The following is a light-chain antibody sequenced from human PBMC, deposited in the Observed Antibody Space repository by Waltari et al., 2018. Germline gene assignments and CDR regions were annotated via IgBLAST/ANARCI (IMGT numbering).Light chain of an antibody. CDR3: CSYTNTHVV. CDR2: EAT. V-gene: IGLV2-14*02. Sequence: QSALTQPASVSGSPGQSTTISCTGTSSHVGSTNLVSWYQQHPGQAPKLIIYEATKRTSGVSNRFSGSKSGNTASLTISGLQAEDEGDYYCCSYTNTHVVFGGGTKLTVL. J-gene: IGLJ2*01. CDR1: SSHVGSTNL.